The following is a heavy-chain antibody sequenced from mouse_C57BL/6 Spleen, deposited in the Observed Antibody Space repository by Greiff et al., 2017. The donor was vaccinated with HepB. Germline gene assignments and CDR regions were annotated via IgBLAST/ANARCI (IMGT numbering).Heavy chain of an antibody. J-gene: IGHJ3*01. CDR3: AKRDGYGFAY. CDR1: GFTFSDYG. D-gene: IGHD2-2*01. CDR2: ISSGSSTI. Sequence: DVQLVESGGGLVKPGGSLKLSCAASGFTFSDYGMHWVRQAPEKGLEWVAYISSGSSTIYYADTVKGRFTISRDNAKNTLFLQMTRLRSEDTAMYYCAKRDGYGFAYWGQGTLVTVSA. V-gene: IGHV5-17*01.